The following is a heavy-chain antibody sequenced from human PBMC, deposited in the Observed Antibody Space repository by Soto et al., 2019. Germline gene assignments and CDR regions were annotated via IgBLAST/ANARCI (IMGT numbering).Heavy chain of an antibody. Sequence: QVQLQEAGPGLVKPSQTLSLTCTVSGGSISSGGYYWSWIRQHPGKGLERIGYIYYSGSTYYNPSLKSRVTISVDAAKNQFSLKLSSVTAADTAVYYCARDGASMVRGVKGAFDIWGQGTMVTVSS. D-gene: IGHD3-10*01. CDR3: ARDGASMVRGVKGAFDI. CDR2: IYYSGST. CDR1: GGSISSGGYY. J-gene: IGHJ3*02. V-gene: IGHV4-31*03.